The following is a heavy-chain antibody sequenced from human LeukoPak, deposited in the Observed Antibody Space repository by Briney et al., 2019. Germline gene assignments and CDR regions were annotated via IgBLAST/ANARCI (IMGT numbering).Heavy chain of an antibody. CDR2: ISYDGSNK. D-gene: IGHD3-22*01. Sequence: PGGSLRLSCAASGFTFSSYAMHWVRQAPGKGLEWVAVISYDGSNKYYADSVKGRFTISRDNSKNTLYLQMNSLRAEDTAVYYCAKDSYDSSGYYYGVFDYWGQGTLVTVSS. V-gene: IGHV3-30*04. CDR3: AKDSYDSSGYYYGVFDY. J-gene: IGHJ4*02. CDR1: GFTFSSYA.